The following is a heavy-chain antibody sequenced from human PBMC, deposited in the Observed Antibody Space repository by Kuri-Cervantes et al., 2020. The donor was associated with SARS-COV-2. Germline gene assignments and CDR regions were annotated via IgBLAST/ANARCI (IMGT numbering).Heavy chain of an antibody. Sequence: GGSLRLSCAASGFTFSGSAMHWVRQASGKGLEWVGRIRSKANSYATAYAASVKGRFTISRDDSKNTAYLQMNSLRPEDTGVYYCAKMGDNHSKGDYGNEVWGQGNTVTVSS. J-gene: IGHJ6*02. CDR1: GFTFSGSA. CDR3: AKMGDNHSKGDYGNEV. CDR2: IRSKANSYAT. D-gene: IGHD3-16*01. V-gene: IGHV3-73*01.